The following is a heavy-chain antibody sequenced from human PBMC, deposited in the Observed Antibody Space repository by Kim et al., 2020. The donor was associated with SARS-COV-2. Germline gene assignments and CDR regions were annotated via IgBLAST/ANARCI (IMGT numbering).Heavy chain of an antibody. CDR2: INRDGSDT. V-gene: IGHV3-74*03. Sequence: GGSLRLSCAASGFTFSGDWMNWIRQAPGQGLVWVSYINRDGSDTKYADSVKGRFTISRDNAKNTVYLQMHSLRAEDTAVYYCVRDSRGWLWDCGQGTLVTVST. D-gene: IGHD6-19*01. J-gene: IGHJ4*02. CDR1: GFTFSGDW. CDR3: VRDSRGWLWD.